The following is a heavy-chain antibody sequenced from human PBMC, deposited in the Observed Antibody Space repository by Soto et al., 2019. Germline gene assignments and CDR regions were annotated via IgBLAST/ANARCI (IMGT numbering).Heavy chain of an antibody. V-gene: IGHV1-18*04. Sequence: QVHLVQSGAAVKETGASVKVSCKASDYTFTRCTFSRVRQAPGQGLEWMGWIRTYSANTNYAQKFQGRVTMTTDTSTSTAYMELRSLRSDDTTVYYCATEEGNYLDSWGQGTLVTVSS. J-gene: IGHJ4*02. CDR2: IRTYSANT. CDR1: DYTFTRCT. CDR3: ATEEGNYLDS.